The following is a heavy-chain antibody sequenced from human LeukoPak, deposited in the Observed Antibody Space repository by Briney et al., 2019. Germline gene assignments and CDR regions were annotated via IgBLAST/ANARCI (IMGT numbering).Heavy chain of an antibody. V-gene: IGHV1-2*06. D-gene: IGHD6-19*01. J-gene: IGHJ6*03. Sequence: ASVKVSCKSSGYTFTGYYMHWVRQAPGQGLEWMGRINPNSGGTNYAQKFQGRVTMTRDTSISTAYMELSRLRSDDTAVYYCARDKGGWYQKSYYYYYMDVWGKGTTVTVPS. CDR2: INPNSGGT. CDR1: GYTFTGYY. CDR3: ARDKGGWYQKSYYYYYMDV.